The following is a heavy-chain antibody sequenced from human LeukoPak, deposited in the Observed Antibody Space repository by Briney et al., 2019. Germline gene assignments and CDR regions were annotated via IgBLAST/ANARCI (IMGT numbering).Heavy chain of an antibody. CDR1: GFTFSSYS. V-gene: IGHV4-34*01. CDR2: INHSGST. J-gene: IGHJ6*03. CDR3: ARVGHYDYVWGSYRRRGRVYYYYMDV. Sequence: GSLRLSCAASGFTFSSYSMIWVRQPPGKGLEWIGEINHSGSTNYNPSLKSRVTISVDTSKNQFSLKLSSVTAADTAVYYCARVGHYDYVWGSYRRRGRVYYYYMDVWGKGTTVTVSS. D-gene: IGHD3-16*02.